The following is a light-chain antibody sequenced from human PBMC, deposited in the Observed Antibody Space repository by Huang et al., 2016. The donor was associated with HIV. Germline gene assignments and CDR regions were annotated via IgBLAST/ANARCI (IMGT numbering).Light chain of an antibody. Sequence: DIQMTQSPSSLSASVGDRVTITCRASQSLSIYLKWYQQKTGKAPKLLIYAASSLQSGVPSRFSGSGSGTDFTLTIRSLQPEDFATYYCQQTYSTPRTFGQGTKLEIK. CDR3: QQTYSTPRT. V-gene: IGKV1-39*01. CDR2: AAS. J-gene: IGKJ2*01. CDR1: QSLSIY.